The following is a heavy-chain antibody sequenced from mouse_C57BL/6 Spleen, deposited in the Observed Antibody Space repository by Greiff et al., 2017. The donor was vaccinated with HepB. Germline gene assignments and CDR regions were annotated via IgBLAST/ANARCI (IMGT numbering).Heavy chain of an antibody. Sequence: QVQLQQSGPGLVQPSQSLSITCTVSGFSLTSYGVHWVRQSPGKGLEWLGVIWRGGSTDYNAAFMSRLSITKDNSKSQVFFKMNSLQADDTAIYYCAKKRDYDYDYAMDYWGQGTSVTVSS. V-gene: IGHV2-5*01. CDR1: GFSLTSYG. D-gene: IGHD2-4*01. CDR2: IWRGGST. J-gene: IGHJ4*01. CDR3: AKKRDYDYDYAMDY.